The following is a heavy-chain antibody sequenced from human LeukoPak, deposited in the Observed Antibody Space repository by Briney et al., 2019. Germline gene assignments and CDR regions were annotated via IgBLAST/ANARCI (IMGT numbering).Heavy chain of an antibody. D-gene: IGHD2-2*01. V-gene: IGHV4-61*02. J-gene: IGHJ3*02. CDR2: IYTSGST. Sequence: PSETLSLTCTVSGGSISSAGYYWSWIRQPAGKGLEWIGRIYTSGSTNYNPSLKSRVTMSVDTSKNQFSLKLSSVTAADTAVYYCARASWDDAFDIWGQGTMVTVSS. CDR3: ARASWDDAFDI. CDR1: GGSISSAGYY.